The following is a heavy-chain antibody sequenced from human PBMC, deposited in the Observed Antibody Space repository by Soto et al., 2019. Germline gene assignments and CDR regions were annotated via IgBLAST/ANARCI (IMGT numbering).Heavy chain of an antibody. Sequence: PSETLSLTCTVSGGSISSSSYYWGWIRQPPGKGLEWIGSIYYSGSTYYNPSLKSRVTISVDTSKNRFSLKLSSVTAADTAVYYCARTLYSSSWTHLQRVFDYWGQGTLVTVSS. CDR1: GGSISSSSYY. CDR2: IYYSGST. D-gene: IGHD6-13*01. V-gene: IGHV4-39*01. J-gene: IGHJ4*02. CDR3: ARTLYSSSWTHLQRVFDY.